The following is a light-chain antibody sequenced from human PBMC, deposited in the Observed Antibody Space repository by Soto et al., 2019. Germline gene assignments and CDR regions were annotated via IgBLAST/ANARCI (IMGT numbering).Light chain of an antibody. CDR2: GGS. J-gene: IGKJ1*01. CDR3: QQSDRSPWT. V-gene: IGKV3-20*01. CDR1: QSVSSSY. Sequence: EIVLTQSPGTLSLSPGERATLSYRASQSVSSSYLAWYQQKPGQAPRLLLYGGSSRATGIPDRFRGSGAGRDFTLTISRLEPEDSAVYYCQQSDRSPWTFGQGTKVEIK.